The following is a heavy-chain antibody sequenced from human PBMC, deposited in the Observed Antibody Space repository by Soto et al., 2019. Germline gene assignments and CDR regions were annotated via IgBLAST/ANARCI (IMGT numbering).Heavy chain of an antibody. CDR1: GFTFSSYS. Sequence: GGSLRLSCAASGFTFSSYSMNWVRQAPGKGLEWVSSISSNSSYIYYADSVKGGFTISRDNAKNSLYLQINSLRAEDTAVYYCARGAYGMDVWGQGTTVTVSS. CDR2: ISSNSSYI. CDR3: ARGAYGMDV. V-gene: IGHV3-21*06. J-gene: IGHJ6*02.